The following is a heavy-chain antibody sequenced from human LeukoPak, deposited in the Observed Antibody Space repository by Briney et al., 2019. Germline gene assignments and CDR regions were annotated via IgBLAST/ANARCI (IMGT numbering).Heavy chain of an antibody. Sequence: SEALSLTCTVSGGSISSYYWSWIRQPPGKGLEWIGYIYYSGSTNYNPSLKSRVTISVDTSKNQFSLKLSSVTAADTAVYYCAGSYYDSSGYLFDYWGQGTLVTVSS. CDR1: GGSISSYY. J-gene: IGHJ4*02. CDR2: IYYSGST. CDR3: AGSYYDSSGYLFDY. V-gene: IGHV4-59*01. D-gene: IGHD3-22*01.